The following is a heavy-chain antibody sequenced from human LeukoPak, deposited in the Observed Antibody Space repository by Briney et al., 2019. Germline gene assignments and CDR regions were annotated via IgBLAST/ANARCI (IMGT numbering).Heavy chain of an antibody. CDR3: ARKPRSITIFGVVTRVYNWFDP. CDR1: GGSISSYY. D-gene: IGHD3-3*01. J-gene: IGHJ5*02. CDR2: IYYSGST. Sequence: MASETLSLTCTVSGGSISSYYWSWIRQPPGKGLEWIGYIYYSGSTNYNPSLKSRVTISVDTSKNQFSLKLSSVTAADTAVYYCARKPRSITIFGVVTRVYNWFDPWGQGTLVTVSS. V-gene: IGHV4-59*12.